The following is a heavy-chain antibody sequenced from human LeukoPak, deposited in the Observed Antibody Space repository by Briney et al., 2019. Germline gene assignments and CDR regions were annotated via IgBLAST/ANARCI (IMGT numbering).Heavy chain of an antibody. Sequence: PSETLSLTCTVPGGSISSYYWSWIRQPAGKGLEWIGRIYTSGSTNYNPSLKSRVTMSVDTSKNQFSLKLSSVTAADTAVYYCARDLIFAAARDAFDIWGQGTMVTVSS. CDR3: ARDLIFAAARDAFDI. D-gene: IGHD6-13*01. J-gene: IGHJ3*02. V-gene: IGHV4-4*07. CDR2: IYTSGST. CDR1: GGSISSYY.